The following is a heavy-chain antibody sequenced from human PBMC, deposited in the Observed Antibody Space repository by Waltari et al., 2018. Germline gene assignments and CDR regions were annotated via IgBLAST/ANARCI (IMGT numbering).Heavy chain of an antibody. D-gene: IGHD3-3*01. J-gene: IGHJ3*02. CDR1: GGTFRSYA. CDR2: IIPIFGTA. V-gene: IGHV1-69*01. CDR3: AGRAYYDFWSGWSDAFDI. Sequence: QVQLVQSGAEVKKPGSSVKVSCKASGGTFRSYAIHWVRPAPGQRLEWMGGIIPIFGTANYAQKFQGRVTITADESTSTAYMELSSLRSEDTAVYYCAGRAYYDFWSGWSDAFDIWGQGTMVTVSS.